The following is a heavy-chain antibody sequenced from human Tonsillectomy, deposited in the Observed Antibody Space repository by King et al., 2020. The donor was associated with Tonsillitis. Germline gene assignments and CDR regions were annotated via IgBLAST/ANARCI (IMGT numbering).Heavy chain of an antibody. CDR2: ISGSGGST. CDR3: AKGGIVGVLVGPDSYYGMDV. D-gene: IGHD2-2*01. Sequence: VQLVESGGGLVQPGGSLRLSCAASGFTFSSYAMSWVRQAPGKGLEWVSAISGSGGSTYYADSVKGRFTISRDNYQNTLSLQMNSVRAEDTAVCYCAKGGIVGVLVGPDSYYGMDVWGQGTTVTVSS. J-gene: IGHJ6*02. V-gene: IGHV3-23*04. CDR1: GFTFSSYA.